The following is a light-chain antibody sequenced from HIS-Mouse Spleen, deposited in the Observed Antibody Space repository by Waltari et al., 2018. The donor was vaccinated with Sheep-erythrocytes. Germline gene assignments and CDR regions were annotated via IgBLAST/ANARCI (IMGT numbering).Light chain of an antibody. CDR3: QAWDSSTEV. CDR2: QDS. V-gene: IGLV3-1*01. CDR1: KLGDKY. Sequence: SYELTQPPSVSVSPGQTASITCSGEKLGDKYACWCQQKPGQSPVLVIYQDSKRPSGIPERFSGSNSGNTATLTISGTQAMDEADYYCQAWDSSTEVFGGGTKLTVL. J-gene: IGLJ2*01.